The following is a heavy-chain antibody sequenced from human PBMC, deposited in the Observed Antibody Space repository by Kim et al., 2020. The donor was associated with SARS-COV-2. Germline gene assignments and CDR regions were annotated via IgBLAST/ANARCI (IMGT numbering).Heavy chain of an antibody. J-gene: IGHJ3*02. CDR2: IYYSGST. Sequence: SETLSLTCTVSGGSISSYYWSWIRQPPGKGLEWIGYIYYSGSTNYNPSLKSRVTISVDTSKNQFSLKLSSVTAADTAVYYCARATYYYDSSGDFDAFDIWGQGTMVTVSS. CDR3: ARATYYYDSSGDFDAFDI. CDR1: GGSISSYY. D-gene: IGHD3-22*01. V-gene: IGHV4-59*01.